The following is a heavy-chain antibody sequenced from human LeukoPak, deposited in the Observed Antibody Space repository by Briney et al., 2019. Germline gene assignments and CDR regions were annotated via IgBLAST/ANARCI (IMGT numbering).Heavy chain of an antibody. D-gene: IGHD6-13*01. CDR3: AKPRGGSSWVNWFDP. Sequence: GGSLRLSCAASGFTFISYAMSWVRQAPGKGLEWVSAISGSGGSTYYADSVKGRFTISRDNSKNTLYLQMNSLRAEDTAVYYCAKPRGGSSWVNWFDPWGQGTLVTVSS. V-gene: IGHV3-23*01. J-gene: IGHJ5*02. CDR2: ISGSGGST. CDR1: GFTFISYA.